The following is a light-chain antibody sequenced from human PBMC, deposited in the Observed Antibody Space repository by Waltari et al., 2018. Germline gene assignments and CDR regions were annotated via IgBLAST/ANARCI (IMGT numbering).Light chain of an antibody. V-gene: IGKV3-20*01. CDR3: QQYDGLVLT. Sequence: EIVLTQSPGTLSLSPGERATLSCRASQTVTYNFLNWYQQKPGQAPRLLIHGASSRATGIPDRFSGSGSGTDFTLTISRLGPDDFAVYYCQQYDGLVLTFGGGTKVEI. J-gene: IGKJ4*01. CDR1: QTVTYNF. CDR2: GAS.